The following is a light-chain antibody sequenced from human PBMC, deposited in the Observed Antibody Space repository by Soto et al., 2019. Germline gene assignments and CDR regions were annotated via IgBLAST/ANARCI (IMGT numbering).Light chain of an antibody. CDR3: QQYHTWPVT. J-gene: IGKJ4*01. CDR1: QTVTRSY. CDR2: GAS. V-gene: IGKV3-15*01. Sequence: EIGWTQSPGTLSLSPGERATLSYGASQTVTRSYLAWYQPKPGQAPRLLIHGASTGATGIPARFSGSESGTEFTLTIHSLQSEDSAVYYCQQYHTWPVTFGGGTTVGIK.